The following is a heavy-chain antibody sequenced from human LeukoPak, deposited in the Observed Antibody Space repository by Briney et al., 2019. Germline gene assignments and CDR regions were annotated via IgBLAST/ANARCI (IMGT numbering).Heavy chain of an antibody. V-gene: IGHV3-23*01. CDR1: GFTFSSYS. J-gene: IGHJ4*02. CDR2: ISGSGGST. Sequence: GGSLRLSCAASGFTFSSYSMNWVRQAPGKGLEWVSAISGSGGSTYYADSVKGRFTISRDNSKNTLYLQMNSLRAEDTAVYYCARDDYYGSGSYYMARLFDYWGQGTLVTVSS. CDR3: ARDDYYGSGSYYMARLFDY. D-gene: IGHD3-10*01.